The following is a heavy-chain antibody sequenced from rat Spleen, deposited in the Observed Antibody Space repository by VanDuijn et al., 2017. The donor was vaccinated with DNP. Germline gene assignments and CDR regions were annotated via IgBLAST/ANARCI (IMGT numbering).Heavy chain of an antibody. CDR2: IIYDGSRT. D-gene: IGHD1-6*01. J-gene: IGHJ3*01. CDR3: ARQRVMYTTATGFAY. V-gene: IGHV5S10*01. CDR1: GFTLSDYN. Sequence: EVQLVESGGGLLQPGRSLKLACVVSGFTLSDYNMAWVRQAPKKGLEWVATIIYDGSRTFYRDSVRGRFTISRDNAKGTLYLQMNSLTSEDTATYYCARQRVMYTTATGFAYWGQGTLVTVSS.